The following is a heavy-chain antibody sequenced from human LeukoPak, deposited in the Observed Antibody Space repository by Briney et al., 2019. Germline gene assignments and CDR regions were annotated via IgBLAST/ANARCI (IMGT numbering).Heavy chain of an antibody. CDR3: ASDPLNNYYDSSGSHSAV. D-gene: IGHD3-22*01. CDR1: GYSMSSGYY. Sequence: PSETLSLTCTVSGYSMSSGYYWGWIRQPPERGLEWIGEINHSGSTNYNPSLKSRVTISVDTSKNQFSLKLSSVTAADTAVYYCASDPLNNYYDSSGSHSAVWGQGTLVTVSS. J-gene: IGHJ4*02. CDR2: INHSGST. V-gene: IGHV4-38-2*02.